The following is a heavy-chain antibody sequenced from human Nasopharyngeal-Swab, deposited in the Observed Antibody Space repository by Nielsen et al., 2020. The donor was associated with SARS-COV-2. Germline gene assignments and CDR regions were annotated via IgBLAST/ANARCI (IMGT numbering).Heavy chain of an antibody. D-gene: IGHD6-6*01. CDR3: ARQRSSSSYDY. J-gene: IGHJ4*02. CDR2: IYPGDSGT. V-gene: IGHV5-51*01. CDR1: GYSFTSYW. Sequence: GESLKISCKGSGYSFTSYWIGWVRQMPGKGLEWMGIIYPGDSGTRYSPSFQGQVTISADKSISTAYLQWSSLQASDTAMYYCARQRSSSSYDYWGQGTLVTVSS.